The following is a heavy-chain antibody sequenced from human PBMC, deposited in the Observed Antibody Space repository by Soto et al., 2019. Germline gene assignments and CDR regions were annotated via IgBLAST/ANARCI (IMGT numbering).Heavy chain of an antibody. CDR1: GFTFSSYE. J-gene: IGHJ3*02. D-gene: IGHD6-19*01. CDR3: ARGGGWYDAFDI. CDR2: ISSSGSTI. Sequence: RGSLRLSCAASGFTFSSYEMNWVRQAPGKGLEWVSYISSSGSTIYYADSVKGRFTISRDNAKNSLYLQMNGLRAEDTAVYYCARGGGWYDAFDIWGQGTMVTVS. V-gene: IGHV3-48*03.